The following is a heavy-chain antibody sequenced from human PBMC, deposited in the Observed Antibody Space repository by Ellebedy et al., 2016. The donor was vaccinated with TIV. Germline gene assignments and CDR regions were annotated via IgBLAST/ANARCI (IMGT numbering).Heavy chain of an antibody. CDR1: GYTFTSYG. D-gene: IGHD2-2*01. J-gene: IGHJ5*02. Sequence: AASVKVSCKTSGYTFTSYGISWVRQAHGQGREWMGWISAYNGNTNYAQMLQGRVTMTTDTFTSTAYMELRSLRSDDTAVYYCARYCNSTTCSNWFDPWGQGTLVTVSS. CDR3: ARYCNSTTCSNWFDP. V-gene: IGHV1-18*04. CDR2: ISAYNGNT.